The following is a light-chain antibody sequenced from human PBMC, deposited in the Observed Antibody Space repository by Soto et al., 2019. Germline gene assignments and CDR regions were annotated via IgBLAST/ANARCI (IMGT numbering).Light chain of an antibody. CDR2: AAS. CDR3: QQSYSTPWT. J-gene: IGKJ1*01. Sequence: DIQMTPSPSPPSAFVGDRVTLTCRASQSISSYLNWYQQKPGKAPKLLIYAASSLQSGVPSRFSGSGSGTDFTLTISSLQPEDFATYYCQQSYSTPWTFGQGTKVDIK. CDR1: QSISSY. V-gene: IGKV1-39*01.